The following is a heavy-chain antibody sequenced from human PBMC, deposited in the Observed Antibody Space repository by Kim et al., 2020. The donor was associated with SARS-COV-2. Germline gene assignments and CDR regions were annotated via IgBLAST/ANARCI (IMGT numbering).Heavy chain of an antibody. D-gene: IGHD3-10*01. J-gene: IGHJ6*02. CDR1: GFTFSSYG. CDR2: ISYDGSNK. Sequence: GGSLRLSCAASGFTFSSYGMHWVRQAPGKGLEWVAVISYDGSNKYYADSVKGRFTISRDNSKNTLYLQMNSLRAEDTAVYYCAKAEIWFGELLEENYYYYGMDVWGQGTTVTVSS. CDR3: AKAEIWFGELLEENYYYYGMDV. V-gene: IGHV3-30*18.